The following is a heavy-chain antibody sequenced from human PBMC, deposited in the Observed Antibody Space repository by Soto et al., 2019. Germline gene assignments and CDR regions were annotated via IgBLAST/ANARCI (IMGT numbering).Heavy chain of an antibody. D-gene: IGHD3-3*01. J-gene: IGHJ4*02. V-gene: IGHV1-8*02. CDR2: MNPNSGIT. CDR3: AIQGDFWSGSWYLY. CDR1: GGTFSSYT. Sequence: ASVKVSCKASGGTFSSYTISWVRQAPGQGLEWMGWMNPNSGITGYAQKFQGRVTMTRNTSISTAYMELSSLRSEDTAAYYCAIQGDFWSGSWYLYWGQG.